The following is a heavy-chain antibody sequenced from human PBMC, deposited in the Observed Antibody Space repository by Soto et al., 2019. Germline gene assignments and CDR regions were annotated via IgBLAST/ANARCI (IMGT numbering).Heavy chain of an antibody. J-gene: IGHJ6*02. CDR1: GGTISRYY. D-gene: IGHD2-21*02. V-gene: IGHV4-59*01. CDR3: ARDLWGYCGTDCYPLDV. Sequence: QVQLQESGPGLVKPSETLSLTCTVSGGTISRYYWSWIRQPPGKGLEWIGYMYNTGSTVYNPSFKGRVTISVDPSKNQVSLKLNSVNAADTAVYYCARDLWGYCGTDCYPLDVWGQGTTVTVSS. CDR2: MYNTGST.